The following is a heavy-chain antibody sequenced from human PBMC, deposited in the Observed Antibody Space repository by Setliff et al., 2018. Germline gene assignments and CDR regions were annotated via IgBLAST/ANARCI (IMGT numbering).Heavy chain of an antibody. CDR2: IYYSGST. V-gene: IGHV4-39*07. CDR1: GGSIRSSVSGSITSTSYY. CDR3: ARKVEQWLTPHFDY. J-gene: IGHJ4*02. D-gene: IGHD6-19*01. Sequence: SETLSLTCTVSGGSIRSSVSGSITSTSYYWAWIRQSPGKGLEWIGSIYYSGSTNYNPSLKSRVTMSVDVSKSQFSLRLSSVTAADTAVYYCARKVEQWLTPHFDYWGQGALVTVSS.